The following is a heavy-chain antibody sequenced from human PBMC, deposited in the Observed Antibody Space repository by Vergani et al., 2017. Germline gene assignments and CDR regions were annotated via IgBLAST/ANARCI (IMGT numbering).Heavy chain of an antibody. CDR1: GGSISSYY. D-gene: IGHD3-10*01. CDR2: IYYSGST. CDR3: ARRAPYKTGSIAPKTPLGYFDY. J-gene: IGHJ4*02. Sequence: QVQLQESGPGLVKPSETLSLTCTVSGGSISSYYWSWIRQPPGKGLEWIGYIYYSGSTNYNPSLKSRVTISVDTSKNQFSLKLSSVTAADTAVYYCARRAPYKTGSIAPKTPLGYFDYWGQGTLVTVSS. V-gene: IGHV4-59*12.